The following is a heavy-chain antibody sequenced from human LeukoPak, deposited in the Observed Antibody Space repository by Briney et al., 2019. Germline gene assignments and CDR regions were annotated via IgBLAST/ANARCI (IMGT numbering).Heavy chain of an antibody. J-gene: IGHJ4*02. V-gene: IGHV3-15*07. CDR2: IKSKTDGGTT. Sequence: PGGSLRLSCAASGFTFSNAWMNWVRQAPGKGLEWVGRIKSKTDGGTTDYAAPVKGRFTISRDDSKNTLYLQMNSLKTEDTAVYYCTARYYYDSSPGDYWGQGTLVTVSS. CDR1: GFTFSNAW. CDR3: TARYYYDSSPGDY. D-gene: IGHD3-22*01.